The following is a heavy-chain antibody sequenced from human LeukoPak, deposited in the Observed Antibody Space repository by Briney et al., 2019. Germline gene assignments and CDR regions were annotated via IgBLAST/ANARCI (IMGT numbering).Heavy chain of an antibody. CDR1: GFTFSSHG. J-gene: IGHJ6*03. V-gene: IGHV4-59*11. Sequence: PGGSLRLSCAASGFTFSSHGMNWIRQPPGKGLEWIGYIYYSGSTNYNPSLKSRVTISVDTSKNQFSLKLSSVTAADTAVYYCASALRSSYSSSSSYYYYYMDVWGKGTTVTVSS. CDR3: ASALRSSYSSSSSYYYYYMDV. CDR2: IYYSGST. D-gene: IGHD6-6*01.